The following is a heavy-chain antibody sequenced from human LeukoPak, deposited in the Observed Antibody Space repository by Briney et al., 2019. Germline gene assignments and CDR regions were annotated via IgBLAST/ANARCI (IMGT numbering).Heavy chain of an antibody. CDR3: ARAGGCYDSSGYIF. D-gene: IGHD3-22*01. J-gene: IGHJ4*02. CDR2: MNPNSGNT. CDR1: GYTFTSYD. Sequence: ASVKVSCKASGYTFTSYDINWVRQATGQGLEWMGWMNPNSGNTGYAQKFQGRVTMTRNTSISTAYMELRSLRSDDTAVYYCARAGGCYDSSGYIFWGQGTLVTVSS. V-gene: IGHV1-8*01.